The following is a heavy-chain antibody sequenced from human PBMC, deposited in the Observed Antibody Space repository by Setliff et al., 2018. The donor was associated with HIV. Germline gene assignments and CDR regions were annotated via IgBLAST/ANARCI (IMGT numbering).Heavy chain of an antibody. CDR2: IIPFFGTA. J-gene: IGHJ5*02. CDR1: GYIFSVYL. Sequence: GASVKVSCKASGYIFSVYLMHWVRQAPGQGLEWMGGIIPFFGTALYAPKFQGRVTITANESTSTAYMELSSLRSEDTGVYYCARGGTLTLINYFDTWGQGTLVTVSS. CDR3: ARGGTLTLINYFDT. V-gene: IGHV1-69*13. D-gene: IGHD1-7*01.